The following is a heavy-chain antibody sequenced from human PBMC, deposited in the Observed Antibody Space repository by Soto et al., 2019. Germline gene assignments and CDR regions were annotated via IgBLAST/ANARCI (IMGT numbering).Heavy chain of an antibody. Sequence: EVQLLESGGGLVQPGGSLRLSCAASGFTFINYAMSWVRQAPGKGLEWVSTISGGGDGTYYADSVKGHFTISRDNSKNRVYLQMNSLRAEHTGISYCEKKGLGSLKTYCSGSGCHYAFDIWGQGTMVTVSS. CDR2: ISGGGDGT. CDR3: EKKGLGSLKTYCSGSGCHYAFDI. J-gene: IGHJ3*02. V-gene: IGHV3-23*01. D-gene: IGHD2-15*01. CDR1: GFTFINYA.